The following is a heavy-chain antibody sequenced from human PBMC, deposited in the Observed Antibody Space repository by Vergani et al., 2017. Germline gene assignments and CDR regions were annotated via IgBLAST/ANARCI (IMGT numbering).Heavy chain of an antibody. CDR1: GYTFTSYG. D-gene: IGHD3-10*01. Sequence: QVQLVQSGAEVKKPGASVKVSCKASGYTFTSYGISWVRQAPGQGLEWRGWISAYNGNTNYAQKLQGRVTMTTDTSTSTAYMELRSLGSDDTAVYYCARPPWGSGSYIYFDYWGQGTLVTVSS. CDR2: ISAYNGNT. V-gene: IGHV1-18*01. J-gene: IGHJ4*02. CDR3: ARPPWGSGSYIYFDY.